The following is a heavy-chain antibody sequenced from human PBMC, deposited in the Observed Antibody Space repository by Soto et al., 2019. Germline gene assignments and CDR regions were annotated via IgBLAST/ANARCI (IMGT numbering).Heavy chain of an antibody. D-gene: IGHD2-2*03. J-gene: IGHJ4*02. CDR1: GFTFSSYW. V-gene: IGHV3-7*04. CDR3: ARGLDIVVVPAAPYYFDY. CDR2: IKQDGSEK. Sequence: GGSLRLSCAASGFTFSSYWMSWVRQAPGKGLEWVANIKQDGSEKYYVDSVKGRFTISRDNAKNSLYLQMNSLRAEDTAVYYCARGLDIVVVPAAPYYFDYGGKGTLVTV.